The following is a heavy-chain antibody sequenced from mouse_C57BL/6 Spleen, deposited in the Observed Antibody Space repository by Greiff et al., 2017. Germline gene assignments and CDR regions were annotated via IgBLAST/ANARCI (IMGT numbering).Heavy chain of an antibody. V-gene: IGHV5-17*01. CDR3: ARDYYGSSQVPFGY. CDR2: ISSGSSTI. CDR1: GFTFSDYG. J-gene: IGHJ2*01. D-gene: IGHD1-1*01. Sequence: EVMLVESGGGLVKPGGSLKLSCAAAGFTFSDYGMHWVRQAPEKGLEWVAYISSGSSTIYYADTVKGRFTISRDNAKNTLFLQRTSLRSEDTAIYYCARDYYGSSQVPFGYWGQGTTLTVSS.